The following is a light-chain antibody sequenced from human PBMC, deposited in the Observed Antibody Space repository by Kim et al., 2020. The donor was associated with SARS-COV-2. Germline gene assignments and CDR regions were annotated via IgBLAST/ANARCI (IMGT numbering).Light chain of an antibody. CDR3: MQATQFPRT. V-gene: IGKV2-24*01. CDR2: KIS. Sequence: DIVMTQTPLSSPVTLGQPASISCRSSQSLVHGNGNTYLSWLHQRPGQPPRVLFYKISSRFSGVPDRFSGSGAGTYFTLTIRRVEAEDVGVYYCMQATQFPRTFGQGTKLEI. CDR1: QSLVHGNGNTY. J-gene: IGKJ2*01.